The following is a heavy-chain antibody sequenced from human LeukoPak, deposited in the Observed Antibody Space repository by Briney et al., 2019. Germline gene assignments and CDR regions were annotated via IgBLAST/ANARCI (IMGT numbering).Heavy chain of an antibody. CDR3: ARDINWNNYYGMDV. V-gene: IGHV3-48*01. CDR1: GFFFNSYW. D-gene: IGHD1-1*01. J-gene: IGHJ6*02. Sequence: GGSLRLSCVTSGFFFNSYWMSWVRQAPGKGLEWVSYISSSSTTIYYADSVKGRFTISRDNAKNSLYLQMNSLRAEDTAVYYCARDINWNNYYGMDVWGQGTTVTVSS. CDR2: ISSSSTTI.